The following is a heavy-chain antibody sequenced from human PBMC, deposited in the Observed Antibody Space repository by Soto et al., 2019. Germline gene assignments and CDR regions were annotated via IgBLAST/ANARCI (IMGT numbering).Heavy chain of an antibody. Sequence: GGSLRLFCAASGFTFSSYAMGWVRQGPGKGLEWVAVVSIGGSTHYADSVRGRFTISRDNSKNTLSLQMNSLTAEDTAVYFCAKRRGAGGHFDYWGQGALVTVS. CDR2: VSIGGST. CDR1: GFTFSSYA. D-gene: IGHD2-15*01. J-gene: IGHJ4*02. CDR3: AKRRGAGGHFDY. V-gene: IGHV3-23*01.